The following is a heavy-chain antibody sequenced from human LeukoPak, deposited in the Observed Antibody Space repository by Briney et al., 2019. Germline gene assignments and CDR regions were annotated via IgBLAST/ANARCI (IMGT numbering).Heavy chain of an antibody. Sequence: GGSLRLSCAASGFTFSSYAMSWVRQAPGKGLEWVSAISNNGGYTYYADSVQGRFTISRDNSKSTLCLQMNSLRAEDTAVYYCAKQLGYCSDGSCYFPYWGQGTLVTVSS. CDR1: GFTFSSYA. CDR3: AKQLGYCSDGSCYFPY. D-gene: IGHD2-15*01. J-gene: IGHJ4*02. CDR2: ISNNGGYT. V-gene: IGHV3-23*01.